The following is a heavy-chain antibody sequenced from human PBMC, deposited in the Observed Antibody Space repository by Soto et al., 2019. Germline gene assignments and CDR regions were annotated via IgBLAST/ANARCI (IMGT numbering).Heavy chain of an antibody. V-gene: IGHV4-39*01. Sequence: SETLSLTCTVSGGSISSSSYYWGWIRQPPGKGLEWIGSIYYSGSTYYNPSLKSRVTISVDTSKNQFSLKLSSVTAADTAVYYCARQSASYSNLYDPSGQGTLVTVSS. CDR1: GGSISSSSYY. CDR3: ARQSASYSNLYDP. J-gene: IGHJ5*02. D-gene: IGHD1-26*01. CDR2: IYYSGST.